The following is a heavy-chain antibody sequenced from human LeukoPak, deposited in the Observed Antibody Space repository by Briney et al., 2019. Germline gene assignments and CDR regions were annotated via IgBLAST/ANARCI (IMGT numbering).Heavy chain of an antibody. CDR1: GGSISSGGYY. V-gene: IGHV4-31*03. Sequence: SQTLPLTCTVSGGSISSGGYYWSWIRQHPGKGLEWIGYIYYSGSTYYNPSLKSRVTISVDTSKNQFSLKLSSVTAADTAVYYCARESWFGEFPLYGMDAWGQGTTVTVSS. D-gene: IGHD3-10*01. CDR3: ARESWFGEFPLYGMDA. CDR2: IYYSGST. J-gene: IGHJ6*02.